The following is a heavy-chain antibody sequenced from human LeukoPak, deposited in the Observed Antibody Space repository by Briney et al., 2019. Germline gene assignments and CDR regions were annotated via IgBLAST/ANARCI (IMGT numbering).Heavy chain of an antibody. CDR3: ARSDCSGISCYTFADY. D-gene: IGHD2-2*02. Sequence: ASVKVSCKASGYSFTNYGISWVRQAPGQGLEWMGWISAYNGNTNYAQKFQDRVTMTTDASTSTAYLELRSLGSDDTAAYYCARSDCSGISCYTFADYWGQGTLVTVSS. J-gene: IGHJ4*02. CDR1: GYSFTNYG. V-gene: IGHV1-18*01. CDR2: ISAYNGNT.